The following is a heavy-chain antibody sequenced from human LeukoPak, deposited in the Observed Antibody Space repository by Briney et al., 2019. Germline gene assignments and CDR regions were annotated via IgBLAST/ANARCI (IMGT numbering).Heavy chain of an antibody. D-gene: IGHD3-22*01. CDR1: SDSISSYY. J-gene: IGHJ4*02. CDR3: ARGHNFSGYYFY. Sequence: SETLSLTCIVSSDSISSYYWSWLRQPPGKGLGWIGYIYFSGYTNYNPSLRSRVTISVDTPKNQISLKERSVTSADTAVYYCARGHNFSGYYFYWGQGSLVTVSS. V-gene: IGHV4-59*13. CDR2: IYFSGYT.